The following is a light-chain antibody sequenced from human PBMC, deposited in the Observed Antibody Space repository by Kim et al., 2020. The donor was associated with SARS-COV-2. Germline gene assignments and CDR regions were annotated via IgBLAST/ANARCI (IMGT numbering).Light chain of an antibody. J-gene: IGKJ2*01. V-gene: IGKV3-11*01. CDR2: DAS. Sequence: EIVLTQSPATLSLSPGETATLSCRASQSVSSYLAWYQQKPGQAPRLLIYDASNRATGIPARFSGSGSGTAFTLTISSLEPEDFAVYYCQQRSNWPPMYTFGQGTKLEI. CDR1: QSVSSY. CDR3: QQRSNWPPMYT.